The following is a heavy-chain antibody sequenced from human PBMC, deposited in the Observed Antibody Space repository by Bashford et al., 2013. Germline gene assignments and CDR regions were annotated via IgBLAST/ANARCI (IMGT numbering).Heavy chain of an antibody. Sequence: WVRQAPGQGLEWMGWISPYNGNTDYAQKLQGRVTMTTDTSTSTAYMELRSLRSDDTAVYYCARDATHDYGDYYFDYWGQGTLVTVSS. CDR3: ARDATHDYGDYYFDY. D-gene: IGHD4-17*01. J-gene: IGHJ4*02. V-gene: IGHV1-18*01. CDR2: ISPYNGNT.